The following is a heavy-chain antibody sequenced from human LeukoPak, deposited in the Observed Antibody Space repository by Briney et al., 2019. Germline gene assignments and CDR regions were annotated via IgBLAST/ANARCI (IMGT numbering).Heavy chain of an antibody. Sequence: SVKVSCKASGGTFSSYAISWVRQAPGQGLEWMGRIIPILGIANYAQKLQGRVTITADKSTSTAYMELSSLRSEDTAVYYCARDTQIYDSSGYYISDAFDIWGQGTMVTVSS. J-gene: IGHJ3*02. V-gene: IGHV1-69*04. CDR3: ARDTQIYDSSGYYISDAFDI. D-gene: IGHD3-22*01. CDR1: GGTFSSYA. CDR2: IIPILGIA.